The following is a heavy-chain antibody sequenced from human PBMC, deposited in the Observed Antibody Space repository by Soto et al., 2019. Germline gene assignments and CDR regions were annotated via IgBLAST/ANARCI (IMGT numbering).Heavy chain of an antibody. D-gene: IGHD6-6*01. CDR1: GFTFSSYA. V-gene: IGHV3-23*01. CDR2: ISGSAGST. CDR3: AKGGDYSSSFNWFDP. J-gene: IGHJ5*02. Sequence: EVQLLESGGGLVQPGGSLRLSCAASGFTFSSYALSWVRQAPGKGLEWVSAISGSAGSTYYADSVKGRFTISRDNSKNTLYLQMNSLRVEDTAVYFCAKGGDYSSSFNWFDPWGQGTLVTVSS.